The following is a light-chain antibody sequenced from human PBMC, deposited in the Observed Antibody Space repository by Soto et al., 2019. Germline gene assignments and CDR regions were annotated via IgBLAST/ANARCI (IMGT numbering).Light chain of an antibody. CDR2: KAS. Sequence: DSPMTQSPSTLSASVGDRVTITCRASQSIRSWLAWYQQKPGKAPNLLIYKASTLESGVPSRFSGSGSGTEFTLTISSLQPDDFATYYCQQYNSYPLTFGGGTKVEIK. CDR3: QQYNSYPLT. J-gene: IGKJ4*01. CDR1: QSIRSW. V-gene: IGKV1-5*03.